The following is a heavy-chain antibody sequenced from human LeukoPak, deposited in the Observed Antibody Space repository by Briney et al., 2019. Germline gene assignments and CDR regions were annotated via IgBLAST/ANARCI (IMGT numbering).Heavy chain of an antibody. Sequence: PGGSLRLSCAASGFTFSTYGMSWVRQAPGEGLKWVSAISGSGGSTYYADSVKGRFTISRDNSKNSLYLQMNSLRAEDTAVYYCARGNYYDSSGYYDAFDIWGQGTMVTVSS. CDR3: ARGNYYDSSGYYDAFDI. CDR2: ISGSGGST. V-gene: IGHV3-23*01. D-gene: IGHD3-22*01. J-gene: IGHJ3*02. CDR1: GFTFSTYG.